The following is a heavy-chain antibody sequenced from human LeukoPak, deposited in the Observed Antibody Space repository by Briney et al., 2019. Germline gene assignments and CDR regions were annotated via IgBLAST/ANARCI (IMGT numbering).Heavy chain of an antibody. V-gene: IGHV3-66*01. J-gene: IGHJ4*02. CDR2: IYSGGST. CDR3: AREYRGEYYFVY. CDR1: GFTVSSNY. Sequence: PGGSLRLSCAASGFTVSSNYMSWVRQAPGKGLEWVSVIYSGGSTYYADSVKGRFTISRDNSKNTLYPQMNSLRAEDTAVYYCAREYRGEYYFVYWGQGTLVTVSS. D-gene: IGHD3-10*01.